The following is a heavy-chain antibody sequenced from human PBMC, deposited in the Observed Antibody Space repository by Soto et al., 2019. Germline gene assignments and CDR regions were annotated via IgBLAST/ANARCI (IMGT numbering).Heavy chain of an antibody. CDR2: MNATSGNT. Sequence: QVQLVQSGAEVKKPGASVKVSSRASGYTFTSYDINCVRQATGQGLDWMGWMNATSGNTGYAPKFQGRATMARNTSIRTAYMDPRSLRSEVTAAYYCASGLRITIFGVVTYWGQVTLVTVAS. CDR1: GYTFTSYD. CDR3: ASGLRITIFGVVTY. J-gene: IGHJ4*02. D-gene: IGHD3-3*01. V-gene: IGHV1-8*01.